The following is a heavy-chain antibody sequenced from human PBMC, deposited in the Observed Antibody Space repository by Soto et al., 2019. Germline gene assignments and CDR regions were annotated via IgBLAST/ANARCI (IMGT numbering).Heavy chain of an antibody. CDR3: ARARIGPGSGSTNWFDP. V-gene: IGHV1-18*01. J-gene: IGHJ5*02. Sequence: GPLKASCKASGYTFTSFCISWVRQAPGKGLEWMGWISAYNGNTNYAQKLQGTVTMTTDTSTSTAYMELRSLRSDDTAVYYCARARIGPGSGSTNWFDPWGQGTLVTVYS. CDR1: GYTFTSFC. CDR2: ISAYNGNT. D-gene: IGHD3-10*01.